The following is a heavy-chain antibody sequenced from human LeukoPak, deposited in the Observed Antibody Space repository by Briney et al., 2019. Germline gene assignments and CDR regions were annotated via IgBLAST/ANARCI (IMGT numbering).Heavy chain of an antibody. CDR3: ARGGYSYGYPFDY. V-gene: IGHV3-64*01. D-gene: IGHD5-18*01. CDR2: ISSNGGST. J-gene: IGHJ4*02. Sequence: PGGSLRLSCAASGSTFSSYAMHWVRQAPGKGLEYVSAISSNGGSTYYANSVKGRFTISRDNSKNTLYLQMGSLRAEDMAVYYCARGGYSYGYPFDYWGQGTLVTVSS. CDR1: GSTFSSYA.